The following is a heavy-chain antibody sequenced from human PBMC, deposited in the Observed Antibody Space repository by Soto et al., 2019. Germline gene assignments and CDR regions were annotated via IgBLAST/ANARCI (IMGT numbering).Heavy chain of an antibody. CDR1: GFTLSSYA. J-gene: IGHJ5*02. CDR2: ISYDGSNK. Sequence: QVQLVESGGGVVQPGRSLRLSCAASGFTLSSYAMHWVRQAPGKGLEWVAVISYDGSNKYYADSVKGRFTISRDNSKNTLYLQMNSLRAEDTAVYYCASCCFGGMPWGQGTLVTVSS. D-gene: IGHD3-10*01. CDR3: ASCCFGGMP. V-gene: IGHV3-30-3*01.